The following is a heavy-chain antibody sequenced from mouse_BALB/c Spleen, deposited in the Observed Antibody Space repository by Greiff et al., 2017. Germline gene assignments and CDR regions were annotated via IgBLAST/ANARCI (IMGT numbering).Heavy chain of an antibody. CDR2: ISSGGST. V-gene: IGHV5-6-5*01. D-gene: IGHD1-2*01. CDR1: GFTFSSYA. CDR3: ARFTTATYLD. Sequence: EVNVVESGGGLVKPGGSLKLSCAASGFTFSSYAMSWVRQTPEKRLEWVASISSGGSTYYPDSVKGRFTISRDNARNILYLQMSSLRSEDTAMYYCARFTTATYLDWGQGTTLTVSS. J-gene: IGHJ2*01.